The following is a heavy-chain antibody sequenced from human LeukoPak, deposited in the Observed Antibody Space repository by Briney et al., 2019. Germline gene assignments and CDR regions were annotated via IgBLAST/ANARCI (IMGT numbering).Heavy chain of an antibody. CDR1: GYTFTGYY. CDR3: AREIVKGGYFDY. Sequence: ASVKVSCKASGYTFTGYYMHWVRQAPGQGLEWMGWINPNSGGTNYAQKFQGRVTMTRDTSISTAYMELSRLRSDDTTVYYCAREIVKGGYFDYWGQGTLVTVSS. D-gene: IGHD1-26*01. J-gene: IGHJ4*02. CDR2: INPNSGGT. V-gene: IGHV1-2*02.